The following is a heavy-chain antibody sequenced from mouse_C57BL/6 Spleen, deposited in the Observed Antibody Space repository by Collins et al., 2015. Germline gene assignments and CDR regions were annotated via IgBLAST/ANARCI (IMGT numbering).Heavy chain of an antibody. Sequence: QVQLQQSGAEPVRPGTSVKVSCKASGYAFTNYLIVWVKQRPGQGLEWIGVINPGSGDTNYNEKFKGKATLTADKSSSTAYMQLSSLTSEDSAVYFCARGDGYFLAWYTYWGQGTLVTVSA. CDR2: INPGSGDT. J-gene: IGHJ3*01. D-gene: IGHD2-3*01. V-gene: IGHV1-54*01. CDR1: GYAFTNYL. CDR3: ARGDGYFLAWYTY.